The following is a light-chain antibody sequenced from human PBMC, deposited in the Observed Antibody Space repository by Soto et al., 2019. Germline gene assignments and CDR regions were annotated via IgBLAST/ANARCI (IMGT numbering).Light chain of an antibody. J-gene: IGKJ5*01. CDR2: ETS. V-gene: IGKV3-15*01. Sequence: EIVMTQSPATLSVSPGARATLSCRASQNLNSNLAWYQQKPGQAPRLLIYETSIRATGIPGRFSGSGSGTDFTLTISSLQSEDFAAYYCQQYKSWPRITFGQGTRLEIK. CDR3: QQYKSWPRIT. CDR1: QNLNSN.